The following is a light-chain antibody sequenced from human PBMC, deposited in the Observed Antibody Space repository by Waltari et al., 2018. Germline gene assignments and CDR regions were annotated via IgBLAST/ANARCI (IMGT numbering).Light chain of an antibody. V-gene: IGLV2-11*01. CDR1: SSDVGGYNY. CDR2: DVS. J-gene: IGLJ3*02. CDR3: CSYAGSNSWV. Sequence: QSALTQPRSVSGSPGQPVTISCTGTSSDVGGYNYVSWYQHHPGKAPKLMIYDVSKRPSGVPDRFSGSKSGNTASLTISELQAEDEADYYGCSYAGSNSWVFGGGTKLTVL.